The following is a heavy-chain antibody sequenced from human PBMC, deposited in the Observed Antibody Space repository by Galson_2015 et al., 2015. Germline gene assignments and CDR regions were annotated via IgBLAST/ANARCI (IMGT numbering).Heavy chain of an antibody. CDR2: LYSGDTT. Sequence: SLRLSCAASGFTVSSNYMSWVRQAPGKWLEWVSVLYSGDTTYYADSVKGRFTISRDNSKNTLYLQMNNLRAEDTAVYYCASPGLPACGDRWGQGTLVTVSS. CDR3: ASPGLPACGDR. D-gene: IGHD2-2*01. J-gene: IGHJ5*02. V-gene: IGHV3-53*01. CDR1: GFTVSSNY.